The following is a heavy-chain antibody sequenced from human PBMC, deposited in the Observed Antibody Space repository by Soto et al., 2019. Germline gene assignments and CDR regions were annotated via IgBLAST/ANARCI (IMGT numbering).Heavy chain of an antibody. CDR3: ARGRYGDY. D-gene: IGHD1-1*01. J-gene: IGHJ4*02. CDR2: ISAHNGNT. Sequence: QVNLVQSGAEVKKPGASVKVSCKASGYTFTSYGITWARQAPGQGLEWMGWISAHNGNTDYAQKLQGRVIVTRDTPTSTAYMEVRGLRSDDTAVYYCARGRYGDYWGQGALVTVSS. V-gene: IGHV1-18*01. CDR1: GYTFTSYG.